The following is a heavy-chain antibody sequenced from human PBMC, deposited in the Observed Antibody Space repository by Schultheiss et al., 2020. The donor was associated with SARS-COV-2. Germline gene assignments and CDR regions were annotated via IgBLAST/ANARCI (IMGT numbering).Heavy chain of an antibody. CDR3: ARDIASGCISGRCSGGFDP. Sequence: GGSLRLSCVASGFTFSSFWMSWYRHVPGRGLEWVANIKQDGSQKNYVDSVMGRFTISRDNAKTSLYLQMNSLRAEDTAVYYCARDIASGCISGRCSGGFDPWGQGTLVTVSS. J-gene: IGHJ5*02. V-gene: IGHV3-7*03. D-gene: IGHD3-10*02. CDR1: GFTFSSFW. CDR2: IKQDGSQK.